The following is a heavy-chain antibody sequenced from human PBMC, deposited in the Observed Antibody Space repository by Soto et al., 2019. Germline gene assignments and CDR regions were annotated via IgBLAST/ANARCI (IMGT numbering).Heavy chain of an antibody. J-gene: IGHJ2*01. D-gene: IGHD3-16*02. CDR2: IHGGGDAT. CDR3: AKKRGAADLSNWYFDV. CDR1: GFPFSCCA. V-gene: IGHV3-23*01. Sequence: EVQLLESGGGLVQPGGSLRLSCAASGFPFSCCAMSWVRQAPGKGLQWVSTIHGGGDATHYADSVKGRFTISRDNSRNTLSLQMTRLRPDDTAIYYCAKKRGAADLSNWYFDVWGRGTLVTVSS.